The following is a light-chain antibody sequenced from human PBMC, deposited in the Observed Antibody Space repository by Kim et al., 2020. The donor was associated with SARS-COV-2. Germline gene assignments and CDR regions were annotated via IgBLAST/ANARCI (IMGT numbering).Light chain of an antibody. CDR2: GNS. Sequence: DTTSCTGSSSNIEAGYDVHWYQQHPGTSPKFLIYGNSNRPPGVPDRFSGSKSCTSASLAITGRQAEDEADYYCQSYDSSLSGWVFGGGTQLTVL. V-gene: IGLV1-40*01. J-gene: IGLJ3*02. CDR1: SSNIEAGYD. CDR3: QSYDSSLSGWV.